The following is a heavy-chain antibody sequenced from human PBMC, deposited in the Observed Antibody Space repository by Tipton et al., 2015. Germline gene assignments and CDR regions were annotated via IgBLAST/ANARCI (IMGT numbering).Heavy chain of an antibody. CDR1: GYSFTGYY. Sequence: QSGPEVKKPGASVKVSCKASGYSFTGYYLHWVRQAPGQGLEWMGWISPSIGSANYAQNFQGRVTMTRDASTSTAYLELSGLRSDDTSVYYCARAPSASWVYYCYGMDVWRQGTSVPVPS. CDR3: ARAPSASWVYYCYGMDV. V-gene: IGHV1-2*02. D-gene: IGHD2-2*01. J-gene: IGHJ6*02. CDR2: ISPSIGSA.